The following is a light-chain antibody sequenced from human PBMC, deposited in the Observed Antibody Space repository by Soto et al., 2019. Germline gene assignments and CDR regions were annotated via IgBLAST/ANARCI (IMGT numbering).Light chain of an antibody. CDR2: EVV. J-gene: IGLJ1*01. V-gene: IGLV2-8*01. CDR1: QSDIGVYDF. CDR3: KSYAGSNTYV. Sequence: APTQPPPPSGAPGPSHPLSLPGTQSDIGVYDFVSWYQHHPGKAPRLIIYEVVQRPSGVPDRFSGSKSGNTASLTVSGLQAADEADYFCKSYAGSNTYVFGSGTKVTVL.